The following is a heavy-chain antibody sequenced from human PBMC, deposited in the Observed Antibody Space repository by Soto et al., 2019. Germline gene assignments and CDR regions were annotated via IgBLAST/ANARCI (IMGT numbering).Heavy chain of an antibody. V-gene: IGHV1-2*04. J-gene: IGHJ4*02. Sequence: QVQLVQSGAEVKKPGASVKVSCKATGYTFTGYYMHWVRQAPGQGLEWMGWINPNSGGTNYAQKFQGWVTMTRDTSISTAYMELSRLRSDDTAVYYCARESGLGELSFDYWGQGTLVTVSS. CDR1: GYTFTGYY. CDR2: INPNSGGT. CDR3: ARESGLGELSFDY. D-gene: IGHD3-16*02.